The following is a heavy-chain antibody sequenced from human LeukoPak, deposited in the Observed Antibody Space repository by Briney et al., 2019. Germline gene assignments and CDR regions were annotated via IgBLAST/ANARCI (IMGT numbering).Heavy chain of an antibody. CDR3: AKGELYSSGQGDYFDY. D-gene: IGHD6-19*01. J-gene: IGHJ4*02. V-gene: IGHV3-30*18. Sequence: PGGSLRLSCAASGFTFSSYGMHWVRQAPGKGLEWVAVISYDGSNKYYADSVKGRFTISRDNSKNTLYLQMNSLRAEDAAVYYCAKGELYSSGQGDYFDYWGQGTLVTVSS. CDR1: GFTFSSYG. CDR2: ISYDGSNK.